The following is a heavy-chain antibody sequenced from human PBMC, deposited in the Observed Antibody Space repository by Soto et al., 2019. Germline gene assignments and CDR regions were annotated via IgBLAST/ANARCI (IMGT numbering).Heavy chain of an antibody. J-gene: IGHJ2*01. CDR1: GGTFSSYA. Sequence: QVQLVQSGAEVKKPGFSVKVSCKASGGTFSSYAISWVRQAPGQGLEWMGGIIPIFGTANYAQKFQGRVTITADESTSTAYMELSSLRSEDTAVYYCASRTTVTTPYWYFDLWGRGTLVTVSS. D-gene: IGHD4-17*01. V-gene: IGHV1-69*01. CDR2: IIPIFGTA. CDR3: ASRTTVTTPYWYFDL.